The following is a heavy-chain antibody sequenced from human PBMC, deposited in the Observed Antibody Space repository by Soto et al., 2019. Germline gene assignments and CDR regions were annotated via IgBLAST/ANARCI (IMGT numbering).Heavy chain of an antibody. CDR1: GYSFTSYW. CDR2: IYPGDSDT. J-gene: IGHJ6*02. CDR3: AGIINQLPVFLYSGMDV. D-gene: IGHD3-10*01. V-gene: IGHV5-51*01. Sequence: PGESLKISCKGSGYSFTSYWIGWVRQMPGKGLEWMGIIYPGDSDTRYSPSFQGQVTISADKSISTAYLQWSSLKASDTAMYYCAGIINQLPVFLYSGMDVWGQGTTVTVSS.